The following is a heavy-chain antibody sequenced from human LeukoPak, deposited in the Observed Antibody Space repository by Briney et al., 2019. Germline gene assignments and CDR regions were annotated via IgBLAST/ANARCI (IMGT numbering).Heavy chain of an antibody. J-gene: IGHJ4*02. CDR1: GFTFSSNY. Sequence: PGGSLRLSCAASGFTFSSNYMSWVRQAPGKGLEWVSVLYSGGSTYYADSVKGRFTISRDNSKNTLYLQMNSLRAEDTAVYYCARGPPGYDILTGYGGLNYWGQGTLVTVSS. D-gene: IGHD3-9*01. CDR2: LYSGGST. V-gene: IGHV3-53*01. CDR3: ARGPPGYDILTGYGGLNY.